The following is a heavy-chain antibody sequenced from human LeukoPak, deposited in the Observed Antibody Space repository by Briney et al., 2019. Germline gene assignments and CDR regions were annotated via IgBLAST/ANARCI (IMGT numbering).Heavy chain of an antibody. Sequence: PSETLSLTCTVSGGSITSYYWSWIRQPPGKGLEWIGYIYYSGSTNFNPSLENRVTMSVDTSKNQFSLKLSSVTAADTAVYYCARELRAPDAFDIWGQGTMVTVSS. J-gene: IGHJ3*02. CDR3: ARELRAPDAFDI. V-gene: IGHV4-59*12. CDR2: IYYSGST. CDR1: GGSITSYY.